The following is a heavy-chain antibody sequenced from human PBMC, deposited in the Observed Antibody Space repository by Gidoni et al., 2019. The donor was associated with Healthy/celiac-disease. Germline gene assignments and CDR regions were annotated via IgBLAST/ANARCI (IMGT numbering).Heavy chain of an antibody. V-gene: IGHV3-23*01. CDR3: AIEPGATHDFDY. Sequence: EVRLLESVGSLVPPGGSLRPSCAASGCTLSSHALSWVRQAPGKGLEWVSTISGSGVSTYYAESVNGRFTISRDKSKNTLDLQMNSLRAEDTAVYYCAIEPGATHDFDYWGQGTLVTVSS. J-gene: IGHJ4*02. D-gene: IGHD1-26*01. CDR1: GCTLSSHA. CDR2: ISGSGVST.